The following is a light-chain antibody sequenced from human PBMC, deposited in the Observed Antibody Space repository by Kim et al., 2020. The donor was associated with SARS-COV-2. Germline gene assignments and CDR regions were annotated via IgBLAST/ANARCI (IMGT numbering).Light chain of an antibody. V-gene: IGLV3-19*01. J-gene: IGLJ2*01. CDR2: SKN. CDR1: SLRRYY. CDR3: KSRDSRGKVV. Sequence: SSELTQDPAVSVALGQTVRITCQGDSLRRYYATWYQQKSGQAPVLVFYSKNSRPSGIPDRFSGSSSGNTASLTITGAQAADEADYYCKSRDSRGKVVFGGGTQLTVL.